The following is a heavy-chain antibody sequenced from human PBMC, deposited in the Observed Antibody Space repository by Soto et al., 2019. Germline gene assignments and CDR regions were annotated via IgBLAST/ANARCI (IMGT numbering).Heavy chain of an antibody. V-gene: IGHV1-46*01. Sequence: ASVKVSCKASGFTFTAYYIHWVRQAPGQGLEWMGIIDPSRGRTTYAQKFQGRVTMTRDTSTTTVYMELGSLRSEDTAVYYCARAQGLCTSTTCYPWYFEFWGHGTLVPSPQ. CDR3: ARAQGLCTSTTCYPWYFEF. D-gene: IGHD2-2*01. CDR2: IDPSRGRT. CDR1: GFTFTAYY. J-gene: IGHJ2*01.